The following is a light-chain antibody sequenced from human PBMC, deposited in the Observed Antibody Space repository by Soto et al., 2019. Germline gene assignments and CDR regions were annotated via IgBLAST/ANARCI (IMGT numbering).Light chain of an antibody. CDR2: SNN. V-gene: IGLV1-44*01. J-gene: IGLJ1*01. CDR3: AAWDDSLNGLYV. Sequence: QSVLTQPPSASGTPGQRVTISCSGSSSNIGSNTVNWYQQLPGTAPRLLIYSNNQRPSGVPDRFSGSKSGTSASQAIRGLHSEDEAGYYCAAWDDSLNGLYVFGSGTTVTAL. CDR1: SSNIGSNT.